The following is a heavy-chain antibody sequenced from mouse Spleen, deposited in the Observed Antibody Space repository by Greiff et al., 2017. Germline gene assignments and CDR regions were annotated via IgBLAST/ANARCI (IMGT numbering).Heavy chain of an antibody. D-gene: IGHD1-1*01. J-gene: IGHJ4*01. V-gene: IGHV14-4*02. Sequence: EVKLQESGAELVRSGASVKLSCTASGFNIKDYYMHWVKQRPEQGLEWIGWIDPENGDTEYAPKFQGKATMTADTSSNTAYLQLSSLTSEDTAVYYCNAYYYGSQTPYAMDYWGQGTSVTVSS. CDR3: NAYYYGSQTPYAMDY. CDR1: GFNIKDYY. CDR2: IDPENGDT.